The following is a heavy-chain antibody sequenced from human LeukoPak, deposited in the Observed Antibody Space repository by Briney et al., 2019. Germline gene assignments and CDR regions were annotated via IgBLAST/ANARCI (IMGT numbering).Heavy chain of an antibody. V-gene: IGHV3-48*03. CDR1: GFTFSSYE. CDR3: ARDLDSGSLFDP. CDR2: ISSSGSTI. J-gene: IGHJ5*02. D-gene: IGHD1-26*01. Sequence: PGGSLRLSCAASGFTFSSYEMNWVRQAPGKGLEWVSYISSSGSTIYYADSVKGRFTISRDNAKNSLYLQMNSLRAEDTAVYYCARDLDSGSLFDPWGQGTLVTVSS.